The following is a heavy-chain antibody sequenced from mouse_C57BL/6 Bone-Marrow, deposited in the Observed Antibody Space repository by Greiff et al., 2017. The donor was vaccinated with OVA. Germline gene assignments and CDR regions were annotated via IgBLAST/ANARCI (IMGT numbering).Heavy chain of an antibody. Sequence: EVKLMESGGGLVQPGGSLKLSCAASGFTFSDYGMAWVRQAPRKGPEWVAFISNLAYSIYYADTVTGRFTISRENAKNTLYLEMSSLRSEDTAMYYCARRGSYYGSSPYYYAMDYWGQGTSVTVSS. D-gene: IGHD1-1*01. V-gene: IGHV5-15*01. J-gene: IGHJ4*01. CDR2: ISNLAYSI. CDR3: ARRGSYYGSSPYYYAMDY. CDR1: GFTFSDYG.